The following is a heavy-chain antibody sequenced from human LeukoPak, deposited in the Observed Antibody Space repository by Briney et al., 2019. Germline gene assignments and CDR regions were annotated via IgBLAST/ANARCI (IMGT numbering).Heavy chain of an antibody. D-gene: IGHD1-14*01. CDR3: AKYRRTISDYYYFYYMDV. V-gene: IGHV1-2*02. Sequence: GASVKVSCKASGYTFNAYYMHWVRQAPGQGLEWMGWINPDSGGTNYAQKFQGRVTLTRDTSTSTTHMELSRLRTDDTAVYFCAKYRRTISDYYYFYYMDVWGKGTTVTLSS. CDR2: INPDSGGT. CDR1: GYTFNAYY. J-gene: IGHJ6*03.